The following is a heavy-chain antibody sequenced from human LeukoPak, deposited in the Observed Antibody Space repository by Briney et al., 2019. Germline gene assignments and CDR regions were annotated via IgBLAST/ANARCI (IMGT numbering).Heavy chain of an antibody. J-gene: IGHJ4*02. CDR1: GFTFSTYG. CDR2: VSTRGDTT. D-gene: IGHD3-16*01. Sequence: PGGSLRLSCVASGFTFSTYGMIWVRQAPGKGPGWVSLVSTRGDTTNYADSVKGPFTISRDNSKNTLYLLMDSLRAEDTAAYYCANIGSSTFGSTGFWGQGTLVTVSS. CDR3: ANIGSSTFGSTGF. V-gene: IGHV3-23*01.